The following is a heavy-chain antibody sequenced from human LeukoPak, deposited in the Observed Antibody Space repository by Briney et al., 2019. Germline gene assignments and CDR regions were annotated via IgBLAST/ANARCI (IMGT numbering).Heavy chain of an antibody. CDR3: ASLPARYCTNGVCYSHYYFDY. V-gene: IGHV4-39*07. CDR2: IYYSGST. D-gene: IGHD2-8*01. Sequence: SETLSLTCTVSGGSISSSSYYWGWIRQPPGKGLEWIGSIYYSGSTYYNPSLKSRVTISVDTSKNQFSLKLSSVTAADTAVYYCASLPARYCTNGVCYSHYYFDYWGQGTLVTVSS. CDR1: GGSISSSSYY. J-gene: IGHJ4*02.